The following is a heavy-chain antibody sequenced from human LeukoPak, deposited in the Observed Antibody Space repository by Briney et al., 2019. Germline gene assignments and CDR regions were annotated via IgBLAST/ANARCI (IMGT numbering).Heavy chain of an antibody. CDR3: ARDFNILLWFGESTYGMDV. CDR2: IKQDGSEK. CDR1: GFTFSSYW. J-gene: IGHJ6*02. D-gene: IGHD3-10*01. Sequence: SGGSLRLSCAASGFTFSSYWMSWVRQAPGKGLAWVANIKQDGSEKYYVDSVKGRFTISRGNAKNSLYLQMNSLRAEDTAVYYCARDFNILLWFGESTYGMDVWGQGTTVTVSS. V-gene: IGHV3-7*01.